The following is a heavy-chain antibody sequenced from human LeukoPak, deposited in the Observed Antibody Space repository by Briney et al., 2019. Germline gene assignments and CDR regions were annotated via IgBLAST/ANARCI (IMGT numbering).Heavy chain of an antibody. CDR3: AKDTTAWWYHRAYMDV. J-gene: IGHJ6*03. CDR2: ISGSGDTT. Sequence: GGSLRLSCAASGFTFSSYAMSWVRQAPGGGLEWVSAISGSGDTTYHADSVKGQFTISRDNSENRLSLQMDSLRAEDTAVYFCAKDTTAWWYHRAYMDVWGKGTTVTVSS. V-gene: IGHV3-23*01. CDR1: GFTFSSYA. D-gene: IGHD2-15*01.